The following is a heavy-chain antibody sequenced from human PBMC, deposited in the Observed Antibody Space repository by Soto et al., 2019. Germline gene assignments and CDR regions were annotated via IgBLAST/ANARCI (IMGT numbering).Heavy chain of an antibody. CDR3: ARLAGYCSGTSCYGYYGMDV. D-gene: IGHD2-2*01. CDR1: GGSISSYY. Sequence: SETLSLTCTVSGGSISSYYWSWIRQPPGKGLEWIGYIYYSGSTNYNPSLKSRVAISVDTSKNQFSLKVSSVTAADTAVFYCARLAGYCSGTSCYGYYGMDVWGQGTTVTVSS. CDR2: IYYSGST. J-gene: IGHJ6*02. V-gene: IGHV4-59*08.